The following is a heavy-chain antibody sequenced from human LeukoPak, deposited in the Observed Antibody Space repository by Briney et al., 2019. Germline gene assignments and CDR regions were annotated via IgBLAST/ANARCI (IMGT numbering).Heavy chain of an antibody. Sequence: ASVKVSCKASGYTFTGYYMHWVRQAPGQGLEWMGWINPNSGGTNYAQKFQGWVTMTRDTSISTAYMELSRLRSDDTAVYYCARGGQVRGVISAFDIWGQGTMVTVSS. D-gene: IGHD3-10*01. J-gene: IGHJ3*02. CDR3: ARGGQVRGVISAFDI. CDR2: INPNSGGT. CDR1: GYTFTGYY. V-gene: IGHV1-2*04.